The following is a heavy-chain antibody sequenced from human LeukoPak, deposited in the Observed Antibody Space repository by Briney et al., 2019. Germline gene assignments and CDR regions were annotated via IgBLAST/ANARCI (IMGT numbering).Heavy chain of an antibody. J-gene: IGHJ3*02. Sequence: GGSLRLSCAASGFSFSTYWLHWVRQTPGKGLMWFSRINPDSSATSYADSVKGRFTISRDNAENTLYLRMNSLRREDTAVYYCVRGQEVWELLPDDGFDMWGQGTKVTVAS. CDR2: INPDSSAT. D-gene: IGHD1-26*01. CDR1: GFSFSTYW. V-gene: IGHV3-74*01. CDR3: VRGQEVWELLPDDGFDM.